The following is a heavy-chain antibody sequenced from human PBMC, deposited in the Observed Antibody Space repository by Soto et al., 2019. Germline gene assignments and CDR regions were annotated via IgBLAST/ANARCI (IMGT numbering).Heavy chain of an antibody. CDR2: IIPIFGTA. V-gene: IGHV1-69*13. CDR1: GCTFSSYA. Sequence: GASVKVCCKASGCTFSSYAISWGRQAPGQVLEWMGGIIPIFGTANYAQKFQGRVTITADESTSTAYMELSSLRSEDTAVYYCANWDSASYYYGMDVWGQGTTVTVSS. CDR3: ANWDSASYYYGMDV. D-gene: IGHD7-27*01. J-gene: IGHJ6*02.